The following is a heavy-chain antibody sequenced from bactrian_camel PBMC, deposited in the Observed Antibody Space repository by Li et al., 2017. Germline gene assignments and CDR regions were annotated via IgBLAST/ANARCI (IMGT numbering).Heavy chain of an antibody. J-gene: IGHJ4*01. CDR2: IDSDGTT. D-gene: IGHD3*01. Sequence: HVQLVESGGGSVQAGGSLRLSCVASGYISATYCMGWFRQAPGKEREGVAAIDSDGTTAYADSVKGRFTVSADNAKNSVDLQMNSLRPDDTAVYYCAATGQMLSVAGCRTQGTQVTVS. CDR1: GYISATYC. V-gene: IGHV3S53*01.